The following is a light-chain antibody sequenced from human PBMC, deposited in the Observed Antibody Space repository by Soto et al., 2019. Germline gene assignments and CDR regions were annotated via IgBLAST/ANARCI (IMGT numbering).Light chain of an antibody. V-gene: IGKV3-20*01. CDR2: RAS. CDR3: HHHCGSPET. J-gene: IGKJ1*01. CDR1: QSVPNDF. Sequence: EIVLTQSPGTLSLSPGERATLSCRASQSVPNDFVSWYQQKPRQPPRLLVFRASKRATGIPDRFSGSGSGTDFLLPISGVEPADSGAYHCHHHCGSPETFGLGTKVEIK.